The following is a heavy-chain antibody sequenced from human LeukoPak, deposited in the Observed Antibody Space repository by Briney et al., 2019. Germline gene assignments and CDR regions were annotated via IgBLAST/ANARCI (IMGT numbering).Heavy chain of an antibody. V-gene: IGHV1-18*04. CDR1: GYTFTSYG. D-gene: IGHD3-10*01. CDR3: ARGGGAIDYYGSGSYRGSWFDP. Sequence: ASVTVSCKASGYTFTSYGISWVRQPPGQGLEWMGWISAYNGNTNYAQKLQGRVTMTTDTYTSTAYMELRSLRSDDTAVYYCARGGGAIDYYGSGSYRGSWFDPWGQGTLVTVSS. J-gene: IGHJ5*02. CDR2: ISAYNGNT.